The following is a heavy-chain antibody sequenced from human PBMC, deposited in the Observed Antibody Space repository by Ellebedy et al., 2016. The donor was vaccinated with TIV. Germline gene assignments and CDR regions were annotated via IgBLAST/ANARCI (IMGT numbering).Heavy chain of an antibody. CDR2: IYYSGST. V-gene: IGHV4-30-4*01. CDR1: GGSISSYY. J-gene: IGHJ4*02. Sequence: MPSETLSLTCTVSGGSISSYYWSWIRQPPGKGLEWIGYIYYSGSTYYNPSLKSRVTISVDTSKNQFSLKLSSVTAADTAVYYCARIYGDYVDYWGQGTLVTVSS. D-gene: IGHD4-17*01. CDR3: ARIYGDYVDY.